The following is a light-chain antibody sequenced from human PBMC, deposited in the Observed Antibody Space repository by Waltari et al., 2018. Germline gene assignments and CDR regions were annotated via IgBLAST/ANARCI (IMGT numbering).Light chain of an antibody. Sequence: QSVLTQPPSASGTPGQRVTISCSGGGSNIGSYTVSRYQLLPGAAPKLLIYSDSQRSSGVPDRFSGSKSGTSASLAISGLQSEDEADYYCAAWDDSLNGPDWVFGGGTKLTVL. CDR3: AAWDDSLNGPDWV. CDR1: GSNIGSYT. CDR2: SDS. J-gene: IGLJ3*02. V-gene: IGLV1-44*01.